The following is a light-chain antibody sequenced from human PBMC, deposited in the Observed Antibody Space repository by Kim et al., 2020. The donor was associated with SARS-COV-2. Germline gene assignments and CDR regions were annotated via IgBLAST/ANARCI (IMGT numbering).Light chain of an antibody. CDR2: QDS. Sequence: VSPGQTASNTCSGDKLGDKYACWYQQKPGQSPVLVIYQDSKRPSGTPERFSGSNSGNTATLTISGTQAMDEADYYCQAWDSSTWVFGGGTQLTVL. V-gene: IGLV3-1*01. CDR1: KLGDKY. J-gene: IGLJ3*02. CDR3: QAWDSSTWV.